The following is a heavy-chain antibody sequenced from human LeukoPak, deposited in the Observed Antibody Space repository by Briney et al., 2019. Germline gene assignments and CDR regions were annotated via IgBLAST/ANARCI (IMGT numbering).Heavy chain of an antibody. J-gene: IGHJ4*02. CDR1: GGSISSSSYY. Sequence: SQTLSLTCSVSGGSISSSSYYWGWIRQPPGKGLEWIGSIYYSGSTYYNPSLKSRVTVSVDTSKNQFSLKLSSVTAADTAVYYCARDSYYDSSGYYSLDYWGQGTLVTVSS. CDR2: IYYSGST. CDR3: ARDSYYDSSGYYSLDY. D-gene: IGHD3-22*01. V-gene: IGHV4-39*07.